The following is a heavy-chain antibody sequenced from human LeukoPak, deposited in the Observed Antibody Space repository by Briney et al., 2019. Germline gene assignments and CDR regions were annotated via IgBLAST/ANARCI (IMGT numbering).Heavy chain of an antibody. CDR2: IYYSGST. D-gene: IGHD6-13*01. Sequence: SETLSLTCTVSGGSISRGGYYWSWIRQHPGKGLEWIGYIYYSGSTYYNPSLKSRVTISVDTSKNQFSLKLSSVTAADTAVYYCARGVTYSRDFDYWGQGTLVTVSS. V-gene: IGHV4-31*03. J-gene: IGHJ4*02. CDR1: GGSISRGGYY. CDR3: ARGVTYSRDFDY.